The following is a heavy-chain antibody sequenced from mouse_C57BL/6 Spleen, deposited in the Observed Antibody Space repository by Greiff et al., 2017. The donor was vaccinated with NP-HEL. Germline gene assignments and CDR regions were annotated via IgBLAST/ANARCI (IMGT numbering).Heavy chain of an antibody. Sequence: EVHLVESGGGLVKPGGSLKLSCAASGFTFSSYTMSWVRQTPEKRLEWVATISGGGGNTYYPDSVKGRFTISRDNAKNTLYLQMSSLRSEDTALYYCARQIGDDGYYPFAYWGQGTLVTVSA. V-gene: IGHV5-9*01. CDR1: GFTFSSYT. CDR2: ISGGGGNT. J-gene: IGHJ3*01. CDR3: ARQIGDDGYYPFAY. D-gene: IGHD2-3*01.